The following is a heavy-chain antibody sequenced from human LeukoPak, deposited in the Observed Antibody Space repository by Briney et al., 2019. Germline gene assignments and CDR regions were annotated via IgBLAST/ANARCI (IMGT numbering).Heavy chain of an antibody. CDR2: IGPSGGSI. CDR3: ARDPAYCGGDCYSVYQDAFDI. V-gene: IGHV3-21*01. J-gene: IGHJ3*02. CDR1: RFTFSSYS. D-gene: IGHD2-21*02. Sequence: GGSLRLSCATHRFTFSSYSMNWVRQAPGKGLEWVSSIGPSGGSIFYADSVKGRFSISRDNAKNSLYLQINSLRAEDTAVYYCARDPAYCGGDCYSVYQDAFDIWGQGTRVTVSS.